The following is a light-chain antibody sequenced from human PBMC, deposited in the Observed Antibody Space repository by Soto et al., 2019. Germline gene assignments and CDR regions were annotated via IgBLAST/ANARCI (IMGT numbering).Light chain of an antibody. CDR2: EVS. J-gene: IGLJ1*01. Sequence: QSALTQPPSASGSPGQSVTISCTGTSSDIGDYNYVSWYQQHPGKAPKLMIYEVSKRPSGVPDRFSGSKSGNTASLTVSGLQAEDEAAYYCSSYAGSLYVFGTGTQLTVL. CDR3: SSYAGSLYV. CDR1: SSDIGDYNY. V-gene: IGLV2-8*01.